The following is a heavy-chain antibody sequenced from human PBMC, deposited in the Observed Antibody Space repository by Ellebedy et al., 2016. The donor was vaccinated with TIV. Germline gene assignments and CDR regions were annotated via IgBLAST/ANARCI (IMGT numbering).Heavy chain of an antibody. Sequence: MPSETLSLTCAVYGWSFSGNYWSWIRQPPGKGLEWIGEINDIGSTTYNPSLKSRVTISVDTSKNQFSLKLTSVGAADTAVYYCARGALAILGVVTGYYGLDVWGQGTTVTVSS. CDR1: GWSFSGNY. CDR3: ARGALAILGVVTGYYGLDV. V-gene: IGHV4-34*01. J-gene: IGHJ6*02. CDR2: INDIGST. D-gene: IGHD3-3*01.